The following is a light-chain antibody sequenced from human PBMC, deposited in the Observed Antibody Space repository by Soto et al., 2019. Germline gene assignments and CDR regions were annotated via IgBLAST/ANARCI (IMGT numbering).Light chain of an antibody. CDR2: RNN. Sequence: QAVVTQPLSASGTPGQRVTISCSGSSSNIGSNYVYWYQQLPGTAPKVLIYRNNQRPSGVPDRFSGSKSGTSASLAISGLRSEDEANYYCAAWDVSLSGVVFGGGTKLTVL. CDR3: AAWDVSLSGVV. J-gene: IGLJ2*01. V-gene: IGLV1-47*01. CDR1: SSNIGSNY.